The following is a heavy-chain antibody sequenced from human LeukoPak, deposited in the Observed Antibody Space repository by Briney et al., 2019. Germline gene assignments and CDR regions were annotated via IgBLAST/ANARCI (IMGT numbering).Heavy chain of an antibody. D-gene: IGHD6-19*01. CDR3: AKAKQWLAGGMDY. J-gene: IGHJ4*02. CDR1: GFTFSNYG. CDR2: IWYDGSNK. Sequence: GGSLRLSCAASGFTFSNYGMHWVRQAPGKGLEWVALIWYDGSNKYYADSVKGRFTISRDNSKNTLYLQMNSLRAEDTAVYYCAKAKQWLAGGMDYWGQGTLVTVSS. V-gene: IGHV3-30*02.